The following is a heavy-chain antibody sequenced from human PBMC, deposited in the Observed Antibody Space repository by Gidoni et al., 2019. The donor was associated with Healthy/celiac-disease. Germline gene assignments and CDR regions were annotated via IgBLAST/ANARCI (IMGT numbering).Heavy chain of an antibody. D-gene: IGHD1-26*01. V-gene: IGHV3-33*01. CDR2: IWYDGSNK. J-gene: IGHJ5*02. CDR3: AREPSDLVGANWFDP. Sequence: QVQLVESGGGVVQPGRSLRLSCAASGFTFSSYGMHWVRQAPGKGLGWVAVIWYDGSNKYYADSVKGRFTISRDNSKNTLYLQMNSLRAEDTAVYYCAREPSDLVGANWFDPWGQGTLVTVSS. CDR1: GFTFSSYG.